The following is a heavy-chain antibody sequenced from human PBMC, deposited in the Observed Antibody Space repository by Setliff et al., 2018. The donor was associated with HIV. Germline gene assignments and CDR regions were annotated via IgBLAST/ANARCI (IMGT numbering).Heavy chain of an antibody. Sequence: ASVKVSCKASGYTFTSYAMHWVRQAPGQRLEWMGWTNAGNGNTKYSQKFQGRVTITRDTSASTAYMELSSLRSEDTAVYYCARESNTYYYDSSGYYYDYWGQGTLVTVSS. V-gene: IGHV1-3*01. CDR2: TNAGNGNT. CDR1: GYTFTSYA. J-gene: IGHJ4*02. D-gene: IGHD3-22*01. CDR3: ARESNTYYYDSSGYYYDY.